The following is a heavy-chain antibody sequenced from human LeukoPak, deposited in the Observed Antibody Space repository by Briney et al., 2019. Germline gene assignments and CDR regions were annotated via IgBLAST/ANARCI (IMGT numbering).Heavy chain of an antibody. CDR1: GGSITGYY. D-gene: IGHD3-16*01. J-gene: IGHJ4*02. CDR3: ARHTPLLGGITLFDH. V-gene: IGHV4-59*08. Sequence: SETLSLTCIVSGGSITGYYWSWVRQPPGKALEWLGYIFYSGTTDYNPSFNTRVTVSVDTSKNQFSLRLTSVTAADTAMYYCARHTPLLGGITLFDHWGQGILVTVSS. CDR2: IFYSGTT.